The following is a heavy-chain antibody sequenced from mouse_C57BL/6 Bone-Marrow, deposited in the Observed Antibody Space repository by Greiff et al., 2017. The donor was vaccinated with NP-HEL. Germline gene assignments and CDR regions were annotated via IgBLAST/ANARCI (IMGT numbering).Heavy chain of an antibody. Sequence: QVQLQQPGAELVMPGASVKLSCKASGYTFTSYWMHWVKQRPGQGLEWIGEIDPSDSYTNYNQKFKGNSTLTVDKSSSTAYMQLSSLTSEDSAVYYCAREDYGSNWYFDVWGTGTTVTVSS. D-gene: IGHD1-1*01. CDR1: GYTFTSYW. CDR3: AREDYGSNWYFDV. V-gene: IGHV1-69*01. CDR2: IDPSDSYT. J-gene: IGHJ1*03.